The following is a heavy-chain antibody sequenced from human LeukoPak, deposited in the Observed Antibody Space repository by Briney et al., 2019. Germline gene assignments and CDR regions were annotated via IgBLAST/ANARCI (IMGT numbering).Heavy chain of an antibody. CDR2: ISGSGGST. CDR1: GFTFSSYG. CDR3: AKGSGLATIAPPHFDY. D-gene: IGHD5-24*01. Sequence: PGRSLRLSCAASGFTFSSYGMHWVRQAPGKGLEWVSAISGSGGSTYYADSVKGRFTISRDNSKNTLYLQMNSLRAEDTAVYYCAKGSGLATIAPPHFDYWGQGTLVTVSS. J-gene: IGHJ4*02. V-gene: IGHV3-23*01.